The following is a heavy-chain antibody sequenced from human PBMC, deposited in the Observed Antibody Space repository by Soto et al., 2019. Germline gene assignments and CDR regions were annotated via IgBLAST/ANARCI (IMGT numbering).Heavy chain of an antibody. D-gene: IGHD1-26*01. J-gene: IGHJ4*02. CDR2: IWNDASNL. Sequence: GGSLRLSSVASGFTFSNYGMHWVRQAPGKGLEWVAVIWNDASNLHYADSVKGLFTTSRDNTKDTMYLQMNSLRAEDTAVYYCARDPIGPGIFDYWGQGTQVTVSS. CDR1: GFTFSNYG. CDR3: ARDPIGPGIFDY. V-gene: IGHV3-33*01.